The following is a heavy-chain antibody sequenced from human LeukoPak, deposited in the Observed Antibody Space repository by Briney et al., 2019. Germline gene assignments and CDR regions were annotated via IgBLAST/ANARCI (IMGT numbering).Heavy chain of an antibody. CDR2: IYYSGST. CDR1: GGSISSSSYS. V-gene: IGHV4-39*07. Sequence: SQTLSLTCTVSGGSISSSSYSWGWIRQPPGNWLEWIGSIYYSGSTYYNPSLKSRVTISVDTSKSQFSLKLSSVTAADTAVYYCAKSSGYYIDAFDIWGQGTMVTVSS. J-gene: IGHJ3*02. CDR3: AKSSGYYIDAFDI. D-gene: IGHD3-22*01.